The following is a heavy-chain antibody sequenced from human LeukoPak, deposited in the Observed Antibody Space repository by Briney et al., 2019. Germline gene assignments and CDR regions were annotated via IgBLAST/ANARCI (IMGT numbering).Heavy chain of an antibody. D-gene: IGHD3-9*01. V-gene: IGHV4-38-2*01. CDR3: ASIIRYFDWIPQFDP. Sequence: KPSETLSLTCAVSGYSISSGYYWGWIRQPPGKGLEWIGSIYHSGSTYYNPSLKSRVTISVDTSKNQFSLKLSSVTAADTAVYYCASIIRYFDWIPQFDPWGQGTLATVSS. CDR2: IYHSGST. CDR1: GYSISSGYY. J-gene: IGHJ5*02.